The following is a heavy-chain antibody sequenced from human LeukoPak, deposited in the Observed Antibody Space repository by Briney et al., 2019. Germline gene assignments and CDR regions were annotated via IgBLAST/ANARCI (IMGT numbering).Heavy chain of an antibody. V-gene: IGHV3-23*01. CDR1: GFTFSSYA. CDR3: AKDESGYCSSASCYKWFDP. Sequence: GGSLRLPCAASGFTFSSYAMSWVRQAPGKGLEWVSPISGSGGNTYYADSVKGRFTISRDNSKNTLYLQMNSLRAEDTAVYYCAKDESGYCSSASCYKWFDPWGQGTLVTVSS. J-gene: IGHJ5*02. CDR2: ISGSGGNT. D-gene: IGHD2-2*02.